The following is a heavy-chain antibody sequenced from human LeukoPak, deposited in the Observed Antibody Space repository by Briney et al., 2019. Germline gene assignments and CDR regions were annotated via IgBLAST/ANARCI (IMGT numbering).Heavy chain of an antibody. D-gene: IGHD6-19*01. J-gene: IGHJ4*02. CDR1: GFTFSSYG. CDR2: VWDDGSSQ. V-gene: IGHV3-33*06. CDR3: AKDQWNPDY. Sequence: QPGRSLRLSCAASGFTFSSYGMHWVRQAPGKGLEWVAVVWDDGSSQNYADSVKGRFTISRDNSKNMLYLQMNSLRAEDTAVYYCAKDQWNPDYWGQGTLVSVS.